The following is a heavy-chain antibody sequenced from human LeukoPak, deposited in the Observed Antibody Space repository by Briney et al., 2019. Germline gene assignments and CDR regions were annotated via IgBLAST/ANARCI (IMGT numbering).Heavy chain of an antibody. Sequence: GESLRLSCAVSGFTFSNYNMNWVRQAPGKGLEWVSFIGTSSSYIYYADSVKGRFTISRDNAKNSLYLQMNSLRAEDTAVYYCARDSGGYFDRNHFGYWGQGTLATVSS. D-gene: IGHD3-9*01. CDR2: IGTSSSYI. V-gene: IGHV3-21*01. J-gene: IGHJ4*02. CDR1: GFTFSNYN. CDR3: ARDSGGYFDRNHFGY.